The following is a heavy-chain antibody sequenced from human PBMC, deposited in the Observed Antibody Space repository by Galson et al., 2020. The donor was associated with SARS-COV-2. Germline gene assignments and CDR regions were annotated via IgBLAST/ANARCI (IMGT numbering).Heavy chain of an antibody. Sequence: ASVKVSCTTSGYTFPSYGISWVRQAPGHGLEWMGWISAANGNTNYALKFQGRVTMTTDTSTSTAYMELRSLRSDDTAVYFCARDSGSHAPGDWFDPWGQGTLFTVSS. CDR3: ARDSGSHAPGDWFDP. CDR1: GYTFPSYG. V-gene: IGHV1-18*01. D-gene: IGHD1-26*01. CDR2: ISAANGNT. J-gene: IGHJ5*02.